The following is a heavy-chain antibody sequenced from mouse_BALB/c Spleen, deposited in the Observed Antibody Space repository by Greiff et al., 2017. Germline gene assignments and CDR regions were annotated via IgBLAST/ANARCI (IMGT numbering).Heavy chain of an antibody. CDR2: IDPSDSYT. CDR3: ARGGLHYYGYWYFDV. V-gene: IGHV1-69*02. D-gene: IGHD1-2*01. Sequence: QVQLKQPGAELVKPGASVKLSCKASGYTFTSYWMHWVKQRPGQGLEWIGEIDPSDSYTNYNQKFKGKATLTVDKSSSTAYMQLSSLTSEDSAVYYCARGGLHYYGYWYFDVWGAGTTVTVSA. J-gene: IGHJ1*01. CDR1: GYTFTSYW.